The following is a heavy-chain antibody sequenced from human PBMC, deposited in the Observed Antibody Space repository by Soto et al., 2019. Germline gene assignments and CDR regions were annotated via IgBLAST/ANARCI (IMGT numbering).Heavy chain of an antibody. CDR1: GFTFSNYA. V-gene: IGHV3-30-3*01. J-gene: IGHJ4*02. Sequence: GGSLRLSCAVSGFTFSNYAMHWVRQAPSKGLEWVAFISYDGSNKYYADSVKGRFTISRDNSKNTLYLQMNSLRADDTTVYYCARDRGHTYGTFDYCGQGTLVTVSS. D-gene: IGHD5-18*01. CDR3: ARDRGHTYGTFDY. CDR2: ISYDGSNK.